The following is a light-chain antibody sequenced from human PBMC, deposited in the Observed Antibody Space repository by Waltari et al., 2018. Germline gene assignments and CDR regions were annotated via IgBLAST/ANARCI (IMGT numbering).Light chain of an antibody. Sequence: QSALTQPASVSGSPGQSITISCTGSSSDIGAYNYVSWYQQHPGTAPKLIISDVSYRPSGVSARFSASKSDNTASLTISGLQSEDEADYYCSSYTIDRTLLFGTGTKVIVL. CDR2: DVS. V-gene: IGLV2-14*03. J-gene: IGLJ1*01. CDR1: SSDIGAYNY. CDR3: SSYTIDRTLL.